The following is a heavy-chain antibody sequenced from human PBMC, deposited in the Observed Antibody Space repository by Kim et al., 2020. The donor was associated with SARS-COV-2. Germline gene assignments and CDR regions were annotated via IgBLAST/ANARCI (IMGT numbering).Heavy chain of an antibody. CDR1: GFTFDDYA. J-gene: IGHJ6*02. CDR2: ISWNSGSI. D-gene: IGHD3-10*01. Sequence: GGSLRLSCAASGFTFDDYAMHWVRQAPGKGLEWVSGISWNSGSIGYADSVKGRFTISRDNAKNSLYLQMNSLRAEDTALYYCAKDMSGVTMVRGVINPRTNYYYYYGMDVWGQGTTVTVSS. CDR3: AKDMSGVTMVRGVINPRTNYYYYYGMDV. V-gene: IGHV3-9*01.